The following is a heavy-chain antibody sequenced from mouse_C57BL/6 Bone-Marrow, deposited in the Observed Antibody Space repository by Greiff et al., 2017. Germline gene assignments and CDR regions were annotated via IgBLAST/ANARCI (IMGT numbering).Heavy chain of an antibody. V-gene: IGHV5-4*01. CDR2: ISDGGSYT. D-gene: IGHD1-1*01. CDR1: GFTFSSYA. Sequence: EVQLVESGVGLVTPGGSLILSCAASGFTFSSYAMSWVRQTPEKRLEWVATISDGGSYTYYPDNVKGRFTISRDNAKNNLYRQMSHLKSEDTSMYYGAREGGSSSFDYWGQGTTLTVSS. J-gene: IGHJ2*01. CDR3: AREGGSSSFDY.